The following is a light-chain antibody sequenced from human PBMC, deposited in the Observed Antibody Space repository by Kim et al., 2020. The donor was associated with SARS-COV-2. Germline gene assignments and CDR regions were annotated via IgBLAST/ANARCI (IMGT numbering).Light chain of an antibody. CDR1: GSNIGSVYV. J-gene: IGLJ3*02. CDR2: SND. CDR3: QSYDSNLRGAV. V-gene: IGLV1-40*01. Sequence: RVTISCYGTGSNIGSVYVVHWYHQLPGAAPKVVIYSNDKRPSGVPDRFSGSQSGPSASLAITGLQPDDEGYYYCQSYDSNLRGAVFGGRTQLTVL.